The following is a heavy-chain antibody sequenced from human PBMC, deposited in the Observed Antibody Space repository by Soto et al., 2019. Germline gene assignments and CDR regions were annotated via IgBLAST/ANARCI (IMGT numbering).Heavy chain of an antibody. D-gene: IGHD6-19*01. Sequence: GGSLRLSCAASGFSFSSYWINWVRQAPGKGLEWVAVVSHDGRNTHYADSVKGRFTISRDSSKNTVSLEMTSLRAEDTAVYYCAKGGRQWLVTSDFNYWGQGALVTVYS. V-gene: IGHV3-30*18. CDR2: VSHDGRNT. CDR1: GFSFSSYW. J-gene: IGHJ4*02. CDR3: AKGGRQWLVTSDFNY.